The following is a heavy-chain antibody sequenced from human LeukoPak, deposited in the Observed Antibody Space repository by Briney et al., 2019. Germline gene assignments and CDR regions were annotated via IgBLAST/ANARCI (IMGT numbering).Heavy chain of an antibody. J-gene: IGHJ6*02. CDR1: GYTFTSYA. Sequence: ASVKVSCKASGYTFTSYAMNWVRQAPGQGLEWMGWINTNTGNPTYAQGFTGRFVFSLDTSVSTAYLQISSLKAEDTAVYYCARAPILRYFDWLEYYYYYGMDVWGQGTTVTVSS. D-gene: IGHD3-9*01. CDR2: INTNTGNP. V-gene: IGHV7-4-1*02. CDR3: ARAPILRYFDWLEYYYYYGMDV.